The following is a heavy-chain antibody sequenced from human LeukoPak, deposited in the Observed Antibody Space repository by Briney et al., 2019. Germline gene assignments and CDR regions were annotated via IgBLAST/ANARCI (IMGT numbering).Heavy chain of an antibody. J-gene: IGHJ4*02. CDR2: IYPGDSDT. D-gene: IGHD3-3*01. CDR1: GYSFTSYW. CDR3: ATAVFLEWSPYYFDY. V-gene: IGHV5-51*01. Sequence: GESLKISCKGSGYSFTSYWIGWVRQMPGKGLEWMGIIYPGDSDTRYSPSFQGQVTISADKSISTAYLQWSSLKASDTAMYYCATAVFLEWSPYYFDYWGQGTLVTVSS.